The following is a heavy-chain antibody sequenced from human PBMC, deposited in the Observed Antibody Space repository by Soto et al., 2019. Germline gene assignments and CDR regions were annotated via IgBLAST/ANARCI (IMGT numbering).Heavy chain of an antibody. CDR1: GYSFTIYW. CDR3: ARHAEYCSGGSCYSAGFDP. D-gene: IGHD2-15*01. CDR2: IYPGDSDT. V-gene: IGHV5-51*01. Sequence: PGESLKISCKGSGYSFTIYWIGWVRQMPWKGLEWMGIIYPGDSDTRYSPSFQGQVTISADKSISTAYLQWSSLKASDTAMYYCARHAEYCSGGSCYSAGFDPWGQGTLVTAPQ. J-gene: IGHJ5*02.